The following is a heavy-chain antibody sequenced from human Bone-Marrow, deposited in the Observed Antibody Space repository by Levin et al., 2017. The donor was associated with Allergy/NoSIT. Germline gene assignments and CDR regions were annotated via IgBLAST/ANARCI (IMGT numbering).Heavy chain of an antibody. CDR1: GYSFTKND. CDR2: MNPNSGNT. D-gene: IGHD3-9*01. J-gene: IGHJ4*02. V-gene: IGHV1-8*01. Sequence: PGESLKISCQASGYSFTKNDINWVRQSAGQGLEWMGWMNPNSGNTGYAQTFLGRVSMTRDTSTSTAYMELSSLRSEDTAVYYCARGIARPRYCDASACYRDYYFDYWGPGTLVIVSS. CDR3: ARGIARPRYCDASACYRDYYFDY.